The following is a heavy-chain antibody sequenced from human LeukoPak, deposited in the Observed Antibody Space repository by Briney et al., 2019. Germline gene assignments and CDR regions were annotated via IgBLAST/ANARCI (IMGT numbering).Heavy chain of an antibody. Sequence: SETLSLTCTVSGGSISSDYWSWIRQSPGKGLEWIGYIYYSGTTSYNPSLKSRVTISLDTSKNQFSLKLSSVTAADTAVYYCARVARITMIVVVFDYWGQGTLVTVSS. CDR3: ARVARITMIVVVFDY. CDR1: GGSISSDY. CDR2: IYYSGTT. V-gene: IGHV4-59*12. D-gene: IGHD3-22*01. J-gene: IGHJ4*02.